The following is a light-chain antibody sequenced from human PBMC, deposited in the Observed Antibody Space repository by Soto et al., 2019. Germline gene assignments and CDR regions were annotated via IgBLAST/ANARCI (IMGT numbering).Light chain of an antibody. J-gene: IGKJ4*01. CDR3: MQVLQAPLS. Sequence: EIVMTQSPLSLPVTPGEPASISCRSSQSLLHSSGSNFLDWYLQKPGQSPQLLIYLGSNRASGVPDRFSCSGSCTDFTLKISRVEAEDVGVYYCMQVLQAPLSFGGGTRVEIK. CDR1: QSLLHSSGSNF. V-gene: IGKV2-28*01. CDR2: LGS.